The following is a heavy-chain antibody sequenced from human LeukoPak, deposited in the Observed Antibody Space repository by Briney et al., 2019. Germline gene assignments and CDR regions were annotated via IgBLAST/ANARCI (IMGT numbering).Heavy chain of an antibody. CDR2: ISGSGGST. CDR1: GFTFSSYG. CDR3: AKLGGESSSWDNYY. Sequence: GGSLRLSCAASGFTFSSYGMSWVRQAPGKGLEWVSAISGSGGSTYYADSVKGRFTIYRDNSKNTLYLQMNSLRAEETAVYYCAKLGGESSSWDNYYWGQGTLVTVSS. V-gene: IGHV3-23*01. D-gene: IGHD6-13*01. J-gene: IGHJ4*02.